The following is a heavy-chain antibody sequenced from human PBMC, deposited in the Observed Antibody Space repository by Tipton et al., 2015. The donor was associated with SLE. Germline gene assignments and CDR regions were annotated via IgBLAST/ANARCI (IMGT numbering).Heavy chain of an antibody. V-gene: IGHV4-34*01. CDR2: INHSGST. CDR3: ARGGYDFWSGSYFDY. D-gene: IGHD3-3*01. Sequence: TLSLTCAVYGGSFSGYYWSWIRQPPGKGLEWIGEINHSGSTNYNPSLKSRVTISVDTSKNQFSLKLSSVTAADTAVYYCARGGYDFWSGSYFDYWGQGTLVTVSS. J-gene: IGHJ4*02. CDR1: GGSFSGYY.